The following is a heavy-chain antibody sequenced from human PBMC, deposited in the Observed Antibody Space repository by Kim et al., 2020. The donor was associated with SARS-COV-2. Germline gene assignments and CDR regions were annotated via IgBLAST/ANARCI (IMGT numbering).Heavy chain of an antibody. J-gene: IGHJ4*02. V-gene: IGHV3-15*01. CDR3: TTDSGQLWLFDY. Sequence: DYAAPVKGRFTISRDDSKNTLYLQMNSLKTEDTAVYYCTTDSGQLWLFDYWGQGTLVTVSS. D-gene: IGHD5-18*01.